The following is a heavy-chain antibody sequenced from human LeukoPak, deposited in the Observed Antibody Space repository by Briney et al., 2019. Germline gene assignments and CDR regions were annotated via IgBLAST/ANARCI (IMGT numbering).Heavy chain of an antibody. D-gene: IGHD3-3*01. CDR3: ARIATEDFWSGYTYYFDY. CDR1: GYSISSGYY. CDR2: IYHSGST. J-gene: IGHJ4*02. Sequence: SETLSLTCAVSGYSISSGYYWGWIRQPPGKGLEWIGSIYHSGSTYYNPSLKSRVTISVDPSKNQFSLKLSSVTAADTAVYYCARIATEDFWSGYTYYFDYWGQGTLVTVSS. V-gene: IGHV4-38-2*01.